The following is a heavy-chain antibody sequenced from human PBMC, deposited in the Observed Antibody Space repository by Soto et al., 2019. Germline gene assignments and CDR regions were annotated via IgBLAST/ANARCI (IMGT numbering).Heavy chain of an antibody. CDR1: GFTFSSYG. Sequence: PGGSLRLSCAASGFTFSSYGMHWVRQAPGKGLEWVAVIWYDGSNKYYADSVKGRFTISRDNSKNTLYLQMSSLRSEDTAVYYCARDYYYDSSGYYAGFDYWGQGTLVTVSS. V-gene: IGHV3-33*01. J-gene: IGHJ4*02. D-gene: IGHD3-22*01. CDR3: ARDYYYDSSGYYAGFDY. CDR2: IWYDGSNK.